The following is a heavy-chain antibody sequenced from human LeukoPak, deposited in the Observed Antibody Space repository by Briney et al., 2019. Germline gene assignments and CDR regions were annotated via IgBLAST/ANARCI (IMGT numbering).Heavy chain of an antibody. Sequence: SETLSLTCTVSGGSISSSSYYWGWIRQPPGKGLEWIGSIYYSGSTNYNPSLKSRVTISVDTSKNQFSLKLSSVTAADTAVYYCTRDSRILTGYYSDYWGQGTLVTVSS. J-gene: IGHJ4*02. D-gene: IGHD3-9*01. CDR1: GGSISSSSYY. CDR3: TRDSRILTGYYSDY. V-gene: IGHV4-39*07. CDR2: IYYSGST.